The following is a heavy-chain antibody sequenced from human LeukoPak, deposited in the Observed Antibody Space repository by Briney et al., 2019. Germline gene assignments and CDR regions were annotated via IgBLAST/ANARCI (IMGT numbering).Heavy chain of an antibody. CDR3: AKELYYYGSGIYIDY. CDR2: ISGSGGSR. CDR1: GLSFSSYA. D-gene: IGHD3-10*01. Sequence: GASLRLSCSASGLSFSSYAMGWVRQAPGKGLEWVSAISGSGGSRYSADSVKGRFTSSRDNSKNTLYLQMNSLRAEDTAIYYCAKELYYYGSGIYIDYWGQGTLVTVSS. J-gene: IGHJ4*02. V-gene: IGHV3-23*01.